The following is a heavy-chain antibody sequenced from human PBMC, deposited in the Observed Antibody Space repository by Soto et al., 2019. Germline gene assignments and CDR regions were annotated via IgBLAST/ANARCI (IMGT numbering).Heavy chain of an antibody. CDR3: AMVDVYVTPSPQDV. Sequence: QVQLVQSRAEVKNPGASVKVSCKASGYSFTRYGIAWARQAPGQGLEWMGWINTYNGNTTYAQNPQGRVTLTTDPSTSTPYMELTSLRSNDKAIYYCAMVDVYVTPSPQDVWGQGTTVIVSS. D-gene: IGHD3-16*01. CDR2: INTYNGNT. CDR1: GYSFTRYG. V-gene: IGHV1-18*01. J-gene: IGHJ6*02.